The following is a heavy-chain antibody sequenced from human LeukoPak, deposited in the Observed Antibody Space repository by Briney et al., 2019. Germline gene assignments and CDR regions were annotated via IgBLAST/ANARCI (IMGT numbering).Heavy chain of an antibody. D-gene: IGHD6-6*01. V-gene: IGHV3-48*03. CDR1: GFTFSSYE. Sequence: PGGSLRLSCAASGFTFSSYEMNWVRQAPGKGLEWVSYISSSGSTIYYADSVKGRFTISRDNAKNSLYLQMNSLRAEDTAVYYCAREQLAYYYYYGMDVWGQGTLVTVSS. CDR3: AREQLAYYYYYGMDV. J-gene: IGHJ6*02. CDR2: ISSSGSTI.